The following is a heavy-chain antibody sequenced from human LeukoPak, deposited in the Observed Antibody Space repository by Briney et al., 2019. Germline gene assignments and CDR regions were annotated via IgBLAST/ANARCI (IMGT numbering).Heavy chain of an antibody. V-gene: IGHV3-48*01. CDR3: ARDRDIVVVPAANPLVC. Sequence: PGGSLRLSCAASGFTFSSDIISWVRQAPGKGLEWVSYISSSSSTIYYTDSVKGRFTISRDNVKNSLYLQMNRLRAEDTAVYYCARDRDIVVVPAANPLVCWGQGTLVTLSS. CDR1: GFTFSSDI. D-gene: IGHD2-2*01. J-gene: IGHJ4*02. CDR2: ISSSSSTI.